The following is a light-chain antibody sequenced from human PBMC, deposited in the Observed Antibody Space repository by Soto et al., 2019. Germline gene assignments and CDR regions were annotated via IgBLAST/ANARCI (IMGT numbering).Light chain of an antibody. CDR1: QGINSW. CDR2: EAS. Sequence: DIQMTQSPSSVSASVGDRVTMPCRASQGINSWLAWYQQKPGKAPKLLIYEASSLESGVPSRFSGSGSGTDFTLTISSLQPDDSATYYCQQYNSYGTFGQGTKVDIK. V-gene: IGKV1-12*01. CDR3: QQYNSYGT. J-gene: IGKJ1*01.